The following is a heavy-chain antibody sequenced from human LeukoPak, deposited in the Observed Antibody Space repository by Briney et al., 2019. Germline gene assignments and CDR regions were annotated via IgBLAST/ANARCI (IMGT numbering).Heavy chain of an antibody. J-gene: IGHJ4*02. Sequence: PGGSLRLSCAASGFTFSSYWMHWVRQAPGKGLVWVSRIDTAGGSTSYAASVKGRFTISRDNTKNTLYPQMNSLRAEDTAVYYCGRLAARSGDYSSDYWGQGTLVTVSS. CDR2: IDTAGGST. D-gene: IGHD3-22*01. CDR3: GRLAARSGDYSSDY. CDR1: GFTFSSYW. V-gene: IGHV3-74*01.